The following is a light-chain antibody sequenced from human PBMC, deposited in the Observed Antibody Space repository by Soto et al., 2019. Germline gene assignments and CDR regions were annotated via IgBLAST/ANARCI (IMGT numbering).Light chain of an antibody. CDR2: SAS. CDR3: QQATSFPLT. CDR1: QGVGSW. Sequence: DLQMTQSPSSVSASVGDRVTITCRARQGVGSWLAWYQQKPGKAPRLLIYSASTLQSGVPSRFSGSGSGTDFTLTISSLQPEDLAIYYCQQATSFPLTFGGGTKVEIK. V-gene: IGKV1-12*01. J-gene: IGKJ4*02.